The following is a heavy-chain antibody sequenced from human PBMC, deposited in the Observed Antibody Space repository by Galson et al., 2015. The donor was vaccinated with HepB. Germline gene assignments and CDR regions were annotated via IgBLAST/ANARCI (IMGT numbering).Heavy chain of an antibody. CDR1: GYSFTSYW. Sequence: QSGAEVKKPGESLRISCKGSGYSFTSYWISWVRQMPGKGLEWMGRIDPSDSYTNYSPSFQGHVTISADKSISTAYLQWSSLKASDTAMYYCAIVPGYSYGHTPFDYWGQGTLVTVSS. CDR3: AIVPGYSYGHTPFDY. V-gene: IGHV5-10-1*01. CDR2: IDPSDSYT. J-gene: IGHJ4*02. D-gene: IGHD5-18*01.